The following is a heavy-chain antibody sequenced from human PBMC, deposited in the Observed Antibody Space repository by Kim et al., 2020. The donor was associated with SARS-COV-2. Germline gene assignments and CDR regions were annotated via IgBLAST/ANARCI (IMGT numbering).Heavy chain of an antibody. J-gene: IGHJ4*02. CDR1: GGSISGYY. V-gene: IGHV4-59*08. D-gene: IGHD1-1*01. CDR3: ARHVQSHNTWEIFDY. CDR2: ISYSGIT. Sequence: SETLSLTCSVSGGSISGYYWSWTRQTPGKGLEWIGYISYSGITNYNPSLNSRVTISIDPSLIQFSLQLSSVTAADTAVYYCARHVQSHNTWEIFDYWGQGTLVTVSS.